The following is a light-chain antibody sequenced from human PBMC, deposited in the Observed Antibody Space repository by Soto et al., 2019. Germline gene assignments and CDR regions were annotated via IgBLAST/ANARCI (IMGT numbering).Light chain of an antibody. Sequence: EVVMTQSPATLAVSPGDRATLSCRASQSVHNNLAWYQQKPGQAPRLLIFDTSTRATDIPIRFTGGGSGTEFTLTSSSLQSEYSAVYYCQQYEIWPLTFGGGTKVEI. J-gene: IGKJ4*01. CDR3: QQYEIWPLT. V-gene: IGKV3-15*01. CDR2: DTS. CDR1: QSVHNN.